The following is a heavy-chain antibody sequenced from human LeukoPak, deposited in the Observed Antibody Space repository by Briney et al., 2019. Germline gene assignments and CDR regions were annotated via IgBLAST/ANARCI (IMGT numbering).Heavy chain of an antibody. J-gene: IGHJ3*02. Sequence: PGGSLRLSCAASGFTFRMFGMHWVRQAPGKGLEWVAVVSRDGGTTFYGDSVQGRFTISRDNSKNTLYLQMNSLKAEDTAVYYCARDGGYFDWSTDAFDIWGQGTMVTVSS. D-gene: IGHD3-9*01. CDR2: VSRDGGTT. CDR1: GFTFRMFG. CDR3: ARDGGYFDWSTDAFDI. V-gene: IGHV3-30*03.